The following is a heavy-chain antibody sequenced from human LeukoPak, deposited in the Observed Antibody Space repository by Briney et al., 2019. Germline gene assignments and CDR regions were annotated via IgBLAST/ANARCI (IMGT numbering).Heavy chain of an antibody. J-gene: IGHJ4*02. V-gene: IGHV3-21*01. CDR1: GFTFSSYT. CDR3: ARTVSY. D-gene: IGHD4-17*01. CDR2: ISSSSSYI. Sequence: GGSLRLSCAASGFTFSSYTMNWVRQAPGKGLEWVSSISSSSSYISYADSVKGRFTISRDNAKNSLYLQMNSLRVEDTAVYYCARTVSYWGQGTLVTVSS.